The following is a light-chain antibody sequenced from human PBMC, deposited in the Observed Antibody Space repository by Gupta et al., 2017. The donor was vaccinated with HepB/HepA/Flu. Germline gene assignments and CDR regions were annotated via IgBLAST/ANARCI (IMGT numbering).Light chain of an antibody. V-gene: IGLV2-14*03. CDR2: DVS. Sequence: QCTLTQPAPVSGSPGQSITVSSTGTSSDVGRYNFVSWYQQHPDKAPNVIIFDVSRRPAVVSICLSDSKSGNTASLTISVLQEEDEADYYCNSYTSNSTVLFGGGTKLTVL. J-gene: IGLJ2*01. CDR3: NSYTSNSTVL. CDR1: SSDVGRYNF.